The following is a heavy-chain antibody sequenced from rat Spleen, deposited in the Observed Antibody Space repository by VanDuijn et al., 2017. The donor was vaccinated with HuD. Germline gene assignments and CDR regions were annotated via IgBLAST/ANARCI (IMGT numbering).Heavy chain of an antibody. CDR3: SRRAYFGYLDY. D-gene: IGHD1-7*01. J-gene: IGHJ2*01. CDR1: GFTFNNYG. V-gene: IGHV5S13*01. Sequence: EVQLVKSGGGLVQPGRSLKLSCAASGFTFNNYGMAWVRQAPTKGLEWVAAISTGGGNTYYRDSVKGRFTISRDNAKNTLYLQMDSLRFEDTATYYCSRRAYFGYLDYWGQGVMVTVSS. CDR2: ISTGGGNT.